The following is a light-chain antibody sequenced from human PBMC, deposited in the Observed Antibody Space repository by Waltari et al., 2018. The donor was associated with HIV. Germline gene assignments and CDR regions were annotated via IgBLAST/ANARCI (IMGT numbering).Light chain of an antibody. J-gene: IGLJ2*01. CDR2: DNN. Sequence: QSVLTQPPSVSAAPGQKVTISCSGSNSNIGNNYVSWYQQLPGTAPKLLIYDNNKRPAGIPDRSSGSKSGTSATLGSTGLQTGDEADYYCGTWDSSLSAGVFGGGTKLTVL. V-gene: IGLV1-51*01. CDR1: NSNIGNNY. CDR3: GTWDSSLSAGV.